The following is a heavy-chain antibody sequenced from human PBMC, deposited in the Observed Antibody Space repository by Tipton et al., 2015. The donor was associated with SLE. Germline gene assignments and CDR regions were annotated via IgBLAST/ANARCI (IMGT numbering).Heavy chain of an antibody. CDR3: ARDDADWWFFDY. CDR1: GFAFSDYE. J-gene: IGHJ4*02. CDR2: ITTGGNTI. Sequence: SLRLSCAASGFAFSDYEMSWVRQAPGKGLEWISYITTGGNTIHYADSVKGRFTISRDDAQNSLYLQMNSLRPDDTAVYYCARDDADWWFFDYWGQGTLVTVSS. V-gene: IGHV3-48*03. D-gene: IGHD2-15*01.